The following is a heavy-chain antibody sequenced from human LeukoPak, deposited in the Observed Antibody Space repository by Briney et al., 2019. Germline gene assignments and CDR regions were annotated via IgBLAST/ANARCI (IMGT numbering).Heavy chain of an antibody. Sequence: PGGSLRLSCAASGFTFSTYEMTWVRQAPGKGLEWVSYISGSGNTIYYADSVKGRFTISRDNAKNSLYLQMNSLRAEDTAVYYCARDIPPRGGSSWYYLYYYYYYMDVWGKGTTVTISS. CDR2: ISGSGNTI. CDR1: GFTFSTYE. J-gene: IGHJ6*03. CDR3: ARDIPPRGGSSWYYLYYYYYYMDV. V-gene: IGHV3-48*03. D-gene: IGHD6-13*01.